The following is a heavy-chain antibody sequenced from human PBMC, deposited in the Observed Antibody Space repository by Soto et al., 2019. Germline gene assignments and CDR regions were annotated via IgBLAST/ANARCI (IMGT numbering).Heavy chain of an antibody. CDR1: GYTFINFF. D-gene: IGHD3-10*01. CDR2: INPSSGDT. V-gene: IGHV1-2*02. Sequence: GPVKVSCKASGYTFINFFIQWVRQAPGQGLEWMGWINPSSGDTQYVEKLQDRVTMTRDASISTAHMELRRLTTDDTAVYYCARYGTRGDWWGLGTQVTVSS. CDR3: ARYGTRGDW. J-gene: IGHJ5*01.